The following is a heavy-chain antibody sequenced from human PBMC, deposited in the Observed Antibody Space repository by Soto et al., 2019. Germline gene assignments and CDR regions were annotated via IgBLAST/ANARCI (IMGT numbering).Heavy chain of an antibody. CDR2: TRGSGGDT. V-gene: IGHV3-23*01. Sequence: EVQLLESGGGLVQPGGSLRLSCAASGFTFSFCAMNWVRQAPGKGLEWVSSTRGSGGDTYYADSVRGRFTISRDNSKNPLYLQMNSLRVEDTAVYYCVKGHSHSYSYFDYWGQGTLVTVSS. D-gene: IGHD1-26*01. CDR3: VKGHSHSYSYFDY. CDR1: GFTFSFCA. J-gene: IGHJ4*02.